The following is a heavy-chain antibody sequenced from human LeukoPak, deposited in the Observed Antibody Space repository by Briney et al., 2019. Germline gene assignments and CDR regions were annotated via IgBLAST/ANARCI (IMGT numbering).Heavy chain of an antibody. Sequence: ASVKVSCKASGYTFPSYGISWVRQAPGQGLEWMGWISAYNGNTDYAQKLQGRVTMTKDTSTSTAYVELRSLRSDDTAVYYCARDRLSAAGGWDLVFDYWGQGTLVTVSS. CDR1: GYTFPSYG. CDR2: ISAYNGNT. CDR3: ARDRLSAAGGWDLVFDY. J-gene: IGHJ4*02. D-gene: IGHD1-26*01. V-gene: IGHV1-18*01.